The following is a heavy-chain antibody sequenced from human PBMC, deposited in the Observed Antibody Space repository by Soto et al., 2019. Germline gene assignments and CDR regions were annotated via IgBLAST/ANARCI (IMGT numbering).Heavy chain of an antibody. D-gene: IGHD1-20*01. V-gene: IGHV3-23*01. CDR2: IGPFEAHAP. CDR1: GYPFGDYA. Sequence: EVQLLESGGDLVHPGGTLILSCVGSGYPFGDYAMRWVRQAPGKGLEWVSAIGPFEAHAPAYAASVKGRFTISRDNSRNILFLQMTNLRAGDTGVYYCARDARPYNGRDDAFDLWGQGTVVTVSS. CDR3: ARDARPYNGRDDAFDL. J-gene: IGHJ3*01.